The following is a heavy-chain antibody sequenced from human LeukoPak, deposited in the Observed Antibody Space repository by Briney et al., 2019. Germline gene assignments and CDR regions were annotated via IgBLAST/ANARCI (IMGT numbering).Heavy chain of an antibody. Sequence: GESLKISCKGSGYSFTTYWIAWVRPMAGKRLEWMGITYPGDSNTRYTPSFQGQVTISADKSISTAYLQWSSLQASDTAMYYCARHRYYGSGSYRAPFDYWGQGTLVTVSS. V-gene: IGHV5-51*01. CDR3: ARHRYYGSGSYRAPFDY. J-gene: IGHJ4*02. D-gene: IGHD3-10*01. CDR2: TYPGDSNT. CDR1: GYSFTTYW.